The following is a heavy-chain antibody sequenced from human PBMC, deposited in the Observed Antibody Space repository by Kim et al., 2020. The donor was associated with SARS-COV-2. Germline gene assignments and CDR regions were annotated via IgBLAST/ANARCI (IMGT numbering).Heavy chain of an antibody. Sequence: GGSLRLSCAASGLPFSNYGFHWVRQAPGEGLEWVSLISSDGSIKLYADSVRGRFTISRDNSKNTLYLQMNSLIAEDTAVYYCAKGQDYSTYIPYFDYWGQGTLVTVSS. V-gene: IGHV3-30*18. CDR2: ISSDGSIK. CDR3: AKGQDYSTYIPYFDY. D-gene: IGHD4-4*01. J-gene: IGHJ4*02. CDR1: GLPFSNYG.